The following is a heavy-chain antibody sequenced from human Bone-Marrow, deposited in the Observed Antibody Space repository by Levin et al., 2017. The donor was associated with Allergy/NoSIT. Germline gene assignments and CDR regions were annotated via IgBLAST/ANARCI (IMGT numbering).Heavy chain of an antibody. V-gene: IGHV3-30*18. Sequence: SCAASGFTFSGSGMHWVRQAPGKGLEWVSIISYDGSSDFYADSVTGRFTISRDNSKNTLYLQMNSLRVEDTAPYFCAKDGGPWLGNYSGAGRHFDSWGQGALVVVSS. CDR1: GFTFSGSG. CDR2: ISYDGSSD. D-gene: IGHD3-10*01. J-gene: IGHJ4*02. CDR3: AKDGGPWLGNYSGAGRHFDS.